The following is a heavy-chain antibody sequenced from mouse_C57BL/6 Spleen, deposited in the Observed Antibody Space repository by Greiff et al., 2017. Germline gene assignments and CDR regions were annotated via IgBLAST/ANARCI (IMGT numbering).Heavy chain of an antibody. D-gene: IGHD2-4*01. Sequence: VQLQQSGAELVKPGASVKLSCKASGYTFTEYTIHWVKQRSGQGLEWIGWFYPGSGSIKYNEKFKDKATLTADKSSSTVDMERSRLTSEDSAVYFCARHEDALYDYDGVYCDYWGQGTTLTVSS. V-gene: IGHV1-62-2*01. J-gene: IGHJ2*01. CDR3: ARHEDALYDYDGVYCDY. CDR2: FYPGSGSI. CDR1: GYTFTEYT.